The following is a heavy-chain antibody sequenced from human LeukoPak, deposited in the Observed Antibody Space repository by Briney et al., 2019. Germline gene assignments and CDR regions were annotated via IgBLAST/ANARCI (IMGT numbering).Heavy chain of an antibody. V-gene: IGHV3-7*01. Sequence: GGSLRLSCAASGFTFNSYWMNWVRQAAGKGLEWVANIKQDGSEKYYVDSVKGRFTISRDNAENSLYLQMNSLRAEDTAVYYCATSRTFDYWGQGTLVTVSS. J-gene: IGHJ4*02. CDR1: GFTFNSYW. CDR2: IKQDGSEK. CDR3: ATSRTFDY. D-gene: IGHD1-7*01.